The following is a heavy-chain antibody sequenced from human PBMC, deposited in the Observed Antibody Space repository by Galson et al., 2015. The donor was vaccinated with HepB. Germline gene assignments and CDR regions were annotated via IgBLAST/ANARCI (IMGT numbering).Heavy chain of an antibody. J-gene: IGHJ4*02. CDR1: GYTFATYG. V-gene: IGHV1-18*01. CDR3: ARVGHTTVPGTFDY. CDR2: ISGLSGNS. D-gene: IGHD1-7*01. Sequence: SVKVSCKASGYTFATYGVTWVRQAPGQGLEWMGWISGLSGNSKYAQKFQARVTMTRDTSTSTAYMELRSLRSDDTAVYYCARVGHTTVPGTFDYWGQGTLVTVSS.